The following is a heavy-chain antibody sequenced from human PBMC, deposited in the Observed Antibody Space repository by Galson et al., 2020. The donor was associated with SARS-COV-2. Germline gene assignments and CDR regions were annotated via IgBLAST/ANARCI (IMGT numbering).Heavy chain of an antibody. CDR1: GGSISSHY. J-gene: IGHJ4*02. D-gene: IGHD5-12*01. V-gene: IGHV4-59*11. Sequence: SETLSLTCTVSGGSISSHYWSWIRQPPGKGLEWIGYIYYSGSTNYNPSLKSRVTISVDTSKNQFSLKLSSVTAADTAVYYCARTERGWLQLKGLYFDYWGQGTLVTVSS. CDR2: IYYSGST. CDR3: ARTERGWLQLKGLYFDY.